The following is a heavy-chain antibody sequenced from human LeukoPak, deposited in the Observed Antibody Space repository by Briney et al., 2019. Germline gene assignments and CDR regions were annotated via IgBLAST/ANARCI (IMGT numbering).Heavy chain of an antibody. V-gene: IGHV1-2*06. CDR2: ISPNSGGT. D-gene: IGHD2-2*01. J-gene: IGHJ4*02. CDR1: GYTFTGYY. Sequence: ASVKVSCKASGYTFTGYYMHWVRQAPGQGLEWMGRISPNSGGTNCAQKFQGRVTMTRDTSISAAYMELSSLRSDDTAVYYCAKEFAQGAVVPAATGHYYFDYWGQGTLVTVSS. CDR3: AKEFAQGAVVPAATGHYYFDY.